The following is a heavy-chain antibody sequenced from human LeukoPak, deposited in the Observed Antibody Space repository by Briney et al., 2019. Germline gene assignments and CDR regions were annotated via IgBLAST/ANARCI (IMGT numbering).Heavy chain of an antibody. D-gene: IGHD2-21*01. CDR1: GYTFTSYA. CDR2: INTNTGNP. V-gene: IGHV7-4-1*02. CDR3: ARKRGIVVDPTENAFDI. J-gene: IGHJ3*02. Sequence: ASVKVSCKASGYTFTSYAMNWVRQAPGQGLEWMGWINTNTGNPTYAQGFTGRFVFSLDTSVSTAYLQISSLKAEDTAVYYCARKRGIVVDPTENAFDIWGQGTMVTVSS.